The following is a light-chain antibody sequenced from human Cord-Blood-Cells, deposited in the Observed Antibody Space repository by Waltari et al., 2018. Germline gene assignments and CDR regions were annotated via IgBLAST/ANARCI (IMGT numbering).Light chain of an antibody. J-gene: IGLJ2*01. CDR1: SSDVGGYNY. CDR3: SSYTSSSTLVV. Sequence: QSALTQPASVSGSPGHSITISCPGTSSDVGGYNYVSWYQQHPGKAPKLMIYDVSNRPSGVSNRCSGSKSGNTASLTISGLQAEDEADYYCSSYTSSSTLVVFGGGTKLTVL. V-gene: IGLV2-14*03. CDR2: DVS.